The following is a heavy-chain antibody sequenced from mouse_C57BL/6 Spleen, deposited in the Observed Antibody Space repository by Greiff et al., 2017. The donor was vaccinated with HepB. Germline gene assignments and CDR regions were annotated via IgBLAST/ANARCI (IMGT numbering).Heavy chain of an antibody. V-gene: IGHV1-81*01. Sequence: QVQLQQSGAELARPGASVKLSCKASGYTFTSYGISWVKQRTGQGLEWIGEIYPRSGNTYYNEKFKGKATLTADKSSSTAYMELRSLTSEDSAVYFCAREDSSGYVFAYWGQGTLVTVSA. D-gene: IGHD3-2*02. CDR3: AREDSSGYVFAY. J-gene: IGHJ3*01. CDR1: GYTFTSYG. CDR2: IYPRSGNT.